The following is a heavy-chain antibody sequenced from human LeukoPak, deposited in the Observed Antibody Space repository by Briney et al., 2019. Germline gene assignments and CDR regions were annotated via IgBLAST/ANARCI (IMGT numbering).Heavy chain of an antibody. V-gene: IGHV4-59*08. CDR3: ARRWFGENLFDY. CDR2: VYYSGGT. D-gene: IGHD3-10*01. Sequence: PSETLSLTCTVSGGSISNYYWSWIRQPPGKGLEWIGYVYYSGGTNYNSSLKSRVTISVDTSKNQFSLKLSSVTAADSAVYYCARRWFGENLFDYWRQGILVTVSS. CDR1: GGSISNYY. J-gene: IGHJ4*02.